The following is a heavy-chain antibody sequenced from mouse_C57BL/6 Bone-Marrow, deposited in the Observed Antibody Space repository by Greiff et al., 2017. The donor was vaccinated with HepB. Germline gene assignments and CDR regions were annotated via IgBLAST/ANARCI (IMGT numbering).Heavy chain of an antibody. Sequence: VQLKESGGGLVKPGGSLKLSCAASGFTFSDYGMHWVRQAPEKGLEWVAYISNGGGSTYYPDTVKGRFTISRDNAKNTLYLQMSRLKSEDTAMYYCARRGYGTYAMDYWGQGTSVTVSS. CDR2: ISNGGGST. CDR3: ARRGYGTYAMDY. J-gene: IGHJ4*01. V-gene: IGHV5-12*01. CDR1: GFTFSDYG. D-gene: IGHD2-10*02.